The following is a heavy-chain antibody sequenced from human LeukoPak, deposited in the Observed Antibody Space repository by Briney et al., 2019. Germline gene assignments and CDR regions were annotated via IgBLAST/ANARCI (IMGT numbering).Heavy chain of an antibody. CDR3: AGGGSGYYSGLGY. D-gene: IGHD3-22*01. CDR1: GGSFSGYY. Sequence: SETLSLTCAVYGGSFSGYYWSWIRQPPGKGLEWIGEINHSGSTYYNPSLKRRVTISVDTSKNQFSLKLSSVAAADSAVYCCAGGGSGYYSGLGYWGQGTLVTVAS. V-gene: IGHV4-34*01. J-gene: IGHJ4*02. CDR2: INHSGST.